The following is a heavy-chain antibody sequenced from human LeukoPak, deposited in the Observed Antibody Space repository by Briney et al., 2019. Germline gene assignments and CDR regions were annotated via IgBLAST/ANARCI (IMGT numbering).Heavy chain of an antibody. Sequence: GGSLRLSCAASGFTFSSYWMHWVRQAPGKGLVWVSRINSDGSSTSYADSVEGRFTISRDNAKNTLYLQMNSLRAEDTAVYYCARPYYDILTGTLQDWFDPWGQGTLVTVSS. J-gene: IGHJ5*02. CDR3: ARPYYDILTGTLQDWFDP. V-gene: IGHV3-74*01. D-gene: IGHD3-9*01. CDR1: GFTFSSYW. CDR2: INSDGSST.